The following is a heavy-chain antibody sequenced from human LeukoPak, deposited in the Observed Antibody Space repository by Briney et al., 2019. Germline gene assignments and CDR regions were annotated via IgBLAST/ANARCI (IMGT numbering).Heavy chain of an antibody. CDR1: GGSFSGYY. J-gene: IGHJ4*02. D-gene: IGHD2/OR15-2a*01. CDR2: INHSGST. Sequence: PSETLSLTCAVYGGSFSGYYWSWVRQPPGKGLEWIGEINHSGSTNYNPSLKSRVTISVDTSKNQFSLKLSSVTAADTAVYSCARGGSRGYFRWGQGTLVTVSS. V-gene: IGHV4-34*01. CDR3: ARGGSRGYFR.